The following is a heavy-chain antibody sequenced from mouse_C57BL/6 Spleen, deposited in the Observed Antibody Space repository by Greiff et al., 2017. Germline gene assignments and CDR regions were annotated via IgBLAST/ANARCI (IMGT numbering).Heavy chain of an antibody. CDR1: GYTFTSYG. CDR2: IYPRSGHT. CDR3: SSAFYYDYLSSYAMDY. Sequence: QVQLQQSGAELARPGASVKLSCKASGYTFTSYGISWVKQRTGQGLEWIGEIYPRSGHTYYNEKFKGKATLTADKSSSTAYMELRSLTSEDSAVYFCSSAFYYDYLSSYAMDYWGQGTSVTVSS. J-gene: IGHJ4*01. D-gene: IGHD2-4*01. V-gene: IGHV1-81*01.